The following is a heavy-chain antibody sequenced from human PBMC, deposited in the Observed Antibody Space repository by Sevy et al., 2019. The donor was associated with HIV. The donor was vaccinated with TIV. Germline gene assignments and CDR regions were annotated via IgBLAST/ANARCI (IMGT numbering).Heavy chain of an antibody. D-gene: IGHD3-3*01. Sequence: ASVKVSCKASGYTFTSYAMHWVRQAPGQRLEWMGWINAGNGNTKYSQKFQGRVTTTRDTSASTAYMELSSLRSEDTAVYYCARELRFLEWLPYYYYYGMDVWGQGTTVTVSS. J-gene: IGHJ6*02. CDR2: INAGNGNT. CDR3: ARELRFLEWLPYYYYYGMDV. CDR1: GYTFTSYA. V-gene: IGHV1-3*01.